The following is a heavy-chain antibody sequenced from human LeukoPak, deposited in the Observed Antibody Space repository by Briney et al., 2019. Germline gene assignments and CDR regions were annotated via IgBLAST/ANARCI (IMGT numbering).Heavy chain of an antibody. D-gene: IGHD2-2*01. J-gene: IGHJ6*03. CDR2: MNPNSGNT. CDR1: GYTFTSYD. Sequence: GASVKVSCKASGYTFTSYDINWVRQATGQGLEWMGWMNPNSGNTGYAQKFQGRVTITRNTSISTAYMELSSLRSEDTAVYYCAKGGGYCSSTSCYGWVNYYYYMDVWGKGTTVTVSS. CDR3: AKGGGYCSSTSCYGWVNYYYYMDV. V-gene: IGHV1-8*03.